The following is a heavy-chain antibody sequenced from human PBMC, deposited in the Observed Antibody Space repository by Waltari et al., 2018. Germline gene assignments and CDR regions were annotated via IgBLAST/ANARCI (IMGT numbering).Heavy chain of an antibody. CDR3: ALDYYDSSALAFDI. J-gene: IGHJ3*02. D-gene: IGHD3-22*01. V-gene: IGHV1-18*01. CDR1: GYTFTSYG. CDR2: ISAYNGNT. Sequence: QVQLVQSGAEVKKPGASVKVSCKASGYTFTSYGISWVRQAPGQGLEWMGWISAYNGNTNYAQKLQGRVTMTTDTSTSTAYMELSRLRSDNTAVYYCALDYYDSSALAFDIWGQGTMVTVSS.